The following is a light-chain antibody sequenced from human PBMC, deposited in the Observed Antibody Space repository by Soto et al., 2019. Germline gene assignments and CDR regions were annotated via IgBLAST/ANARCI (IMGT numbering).Light chain of an antibody. Sequence: QSVLTQPPSASGTPGQRVTISCSGSSSNIGSNYVYWYQQLPGTAPKLLIYRNNQRPSRVPDRFSCSKSGISASLAISGLRSEDEADYYCAAWDDSLRVVFGGGTKRTVL. J-gene: IGLJ2*01. CDR2: RNN. CDR1: SSNIGSNY. CDR3: AAWDDSLRVV. V-gene: IGLV1-47*01.